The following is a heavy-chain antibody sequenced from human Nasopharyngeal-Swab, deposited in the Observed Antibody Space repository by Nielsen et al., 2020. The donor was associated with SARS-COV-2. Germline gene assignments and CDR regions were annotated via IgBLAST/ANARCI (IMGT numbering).Heavy chain of an antibody. V-gene: IGHV3-48*01. CDR2: ISSSSTI. CDR1: GFTFSSYS. J-gene: IGHJ4*02. D-gene: IGHD6-19*01. CDR3: ASGGSSGWRTFDY. Sequence: GGSLRLSCAASGFTFSSYSMNWVRQAPGKGLEWVSYISSSSTIYYADSVKGRFTISRDNAKNSLYLQMNSLRAEDTAVYYCASGGSSGWRTFDYWGQGTLVTVSS.